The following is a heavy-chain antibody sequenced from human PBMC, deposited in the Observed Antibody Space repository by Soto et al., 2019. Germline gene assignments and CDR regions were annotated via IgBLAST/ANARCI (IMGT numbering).Heavy chain of an antibody. CDR3: ARGRMPYYFDY. D-gene: IGHD2-2*01. V-gene: IGHV4-31*03. CDR2: IYYSGST. J-gene: IGHJ4*02. Sequence: PSETLSLTCTVSGGSISSGGYYWSWIRQHPGKGLEWIGYIYYSGSTYYNPSLKSRVTISVDTSKNQFSLKLSPVTAADTAVYYCARGRMPYYFDYWGQGTLVTVSS. CDR1: GGSISSGGYY.